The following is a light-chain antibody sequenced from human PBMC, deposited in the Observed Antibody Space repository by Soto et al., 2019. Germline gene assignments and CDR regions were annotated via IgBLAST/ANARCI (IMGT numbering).Light chain of an antibody. Sequence: ALTLHTLSLPVTLEQPPSISCTSSQSLVFTDGNTYLNWFQQRPGQPPRRLIYKVSHRDSGVPDRFSGSGSCSDCTLNIIRVGEDEVVIEYCMQGNGWPHTFGQGTKVDIK. V-gene: IGKV2-30*01. CDR2: KVS. J-gene: IGKJ1*01. CDR1: QSLVFTDGNTY. CDR3: MQGNGWPHT.